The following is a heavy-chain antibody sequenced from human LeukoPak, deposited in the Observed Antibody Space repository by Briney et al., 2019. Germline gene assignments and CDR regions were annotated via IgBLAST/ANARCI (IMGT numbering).Heavy chain of an antibody. CDR3: ARGGVSMDV. D-gene: IGHD2-8*02. CDR1: GYSISSGYY. V-gene: IGHV4-38-2*01. CDR2: IYHSGST. J-gene: IGHJ6*03. Sequence: SSETLSLTCAVSGYSISSGYYWGWIRQPPGKGLEWIGSIYHSGSTYYNPSLKSRVTISVDTSKNQFSLKLSSVTAADTAVYYCARGGVSMDVWGKGTTVTVSS.